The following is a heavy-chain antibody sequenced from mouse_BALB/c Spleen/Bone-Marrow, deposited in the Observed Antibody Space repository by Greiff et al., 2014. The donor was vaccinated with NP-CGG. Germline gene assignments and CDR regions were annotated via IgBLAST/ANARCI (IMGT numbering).Heavy chain of an antibody. D-gene: IGHD2-3*01. V-gene: IGHV1-37*01. CDR2: INPYNGDT. CDR3: GRGKDGYYSFDY. Sequence: VQLQQSGPELVKPGASVKISCKASGYSFTGYFMNRVKQSHGKSLEWIGRINPYNGDTFYNQKFKGKATLTVDKSSSTAHMELLSLTSEDSAVYYCGRGKDGYYSFDYWGQGTTLTVSS. CDR1: GYSFTGYF. J-gene: IGHJ2*01.